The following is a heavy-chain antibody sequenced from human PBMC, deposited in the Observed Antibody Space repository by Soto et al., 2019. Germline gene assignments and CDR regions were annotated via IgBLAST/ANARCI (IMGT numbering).Heavy chain of an antibody. CDR2: IYSSGST. Sequence: SETLSLTCTVSGGSISSYYWSWIRQPPGKGLEWIGYIYSSGSTNYNPSLKSRVTISVDTSKNQYSLKLSSVTAADTAVYYCDRELYCGSDFYSYYYDYNGMDVWGQGTTVTVSS. V-gene: IGHV4-59*08. D-gene: IGHD2-21*02. CDR1: GGSISSYY. J-gene: IGHJ6*02. CDR3: DRELYCGSDFYSYYYDYNGMDV.